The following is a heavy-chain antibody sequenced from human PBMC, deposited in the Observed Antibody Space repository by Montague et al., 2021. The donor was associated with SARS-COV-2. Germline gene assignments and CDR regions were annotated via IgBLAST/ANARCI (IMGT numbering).Heavy chain of an antibody. J-gene: IGHJ4*02. CDR3: ARGQDWAFHFDL. CDR2: IHYTGST. Sequence: SETLSLTCTVSGDSVDSDCWSWVRQPPGERLEWIGHIHYTGSTEYNPSPKSRASISADASKNSLPLSLASVTAADTAVYYCARGQDWAFHFDLWGQGILVTVSS. CDR1: GDSVDSDC. D-gene: IGHD3/OR15-3a*01. V-gene: IGHV4-59*02.